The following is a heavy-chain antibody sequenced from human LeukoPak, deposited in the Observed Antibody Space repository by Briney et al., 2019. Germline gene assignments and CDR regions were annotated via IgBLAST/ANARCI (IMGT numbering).Heavy chain of an antibody. J-gene: IGHJ6*03. V-gene: IGHV3-15*01. CDR1: GFTFSSYT. Sequence: GGSLRLSCAASGFTFSSYTMSWVRQAPGKGLEWVGRIKSKTDGGTTDYAAPVKGRFTISRDDSKNTLYLQMNSLKTEDTAVYYCTTAVTTLSYSYYYYMDVWGKGTTVTVSS. CDR3: TTAVTTLSYSYYYYMDV. CDR2: IKSKTDGGTT. D-gene: IGHD4-17*01.